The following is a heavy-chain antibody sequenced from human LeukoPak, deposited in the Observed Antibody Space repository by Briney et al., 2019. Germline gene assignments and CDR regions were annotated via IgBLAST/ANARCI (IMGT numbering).Heavy chain of an antibody. Sequence: PSETLSLTCTVSGGSISSHYWSWIRQPPGKGLKWIWYIYYSGSTNYNPSLKSRVTISVDTSKNQFSLKLSSVTAADPAVYYCARARGIAAAGTGLDYWGQGTLVTVSS. CDR3: ARARGIAAAGTGLDY. CDR1: GGSISSHY. V-gene: IGHV4-59*11. J-gene: IGHJ4*02. CDR2: IYYSGST. D-gene: IGHD6-13*01.